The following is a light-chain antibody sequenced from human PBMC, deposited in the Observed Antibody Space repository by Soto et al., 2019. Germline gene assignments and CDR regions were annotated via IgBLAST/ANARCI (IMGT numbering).Light chain of an antibody. CDR3: MQSKHLPPP. CDR1: QSLLHITGETF. Sequence: DFVMTQTPLSLSVTPGQPASISCKSSQSLLHITGETFLFWYLQKPGQSPQLLIYEVSTRVSGVPDRFSGSGSGTDFTLEISRVETDDVGIYYCMQSKHLPPPFGQGTRLEI. CDR2: EVS. V-gene: IGKV2-29*03. J-gene: IGKJ5*01.